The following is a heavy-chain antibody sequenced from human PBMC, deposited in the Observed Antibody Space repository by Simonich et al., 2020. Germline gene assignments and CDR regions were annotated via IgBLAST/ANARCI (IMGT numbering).Heavy chain of an antibody. CDR1: GYTFTGYY. J-gene: IGHJ6*02. CDR2: INPNSGGT. CDR3: ATGIAARYYYYGMDV. V-gene: IGHV1-2*06. D-gene: IGHD6-6*01. Sequence: QVQLVQSGAEVKKPGASVKVSCKASGYTFTGYYMHWVRQAPGQGLEEMGRINPNSGGTNYEQKFQGRVTMTRDTSISTAYMELSRLRSDDTAVYYGATGIAARYYYYGMDVWGQGTTVTVSS.